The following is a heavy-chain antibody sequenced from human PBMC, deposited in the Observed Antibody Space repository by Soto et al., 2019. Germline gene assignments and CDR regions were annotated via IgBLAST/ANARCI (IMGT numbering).Heavy chain of an antibody. Sequence: SETLSLTCAVYGGSFSGYYWSWIRQPPGKGLEWIGEINHSGSTNYNPSLKSRVTISVDTSKNQFSLKLSSVTAADTAVYYCARGSPRYCSGTSCYFDHYYYGMDVWGQGTTVTVSS. CDR2: INHSGST. J-gene: IGHJ6*02. CDR3: ARGSPRYCSGTSCYFDHYYYGMDV. CDR1: GGSFSGYY. D-gene: IGHD2-2*01. V-gene: IGHV4-34*01.